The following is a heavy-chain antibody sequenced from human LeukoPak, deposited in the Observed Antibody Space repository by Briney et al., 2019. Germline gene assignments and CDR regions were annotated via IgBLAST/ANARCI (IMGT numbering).Heavy chain of an antibody. J-gene: IGHJ4*02. CDR3: AKEPHCSGGSCYSPVDY. V-gene: IGHV3-30*02. CDR2: IPSDGSKK. Sequence: GGSLRLSCAASGFTFSDIGVHWVRQAPGKGLEWVASIPSDGSKKYCADSMKGRSTISRDISKDTLYLQMIGLRPEDTAVYYCAKEPHCSGGSCYSPVDYWGQGTLVTVSS. CDR1: GFTFSDIG. D-gene: IGHD2-15*01.